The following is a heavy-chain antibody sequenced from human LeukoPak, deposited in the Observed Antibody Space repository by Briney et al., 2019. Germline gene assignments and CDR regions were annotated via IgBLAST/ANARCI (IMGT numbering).Heavy chain of an antibody. CDR2: INPNSGGT. J-gene: IGHJ4*02. D-gene: IGHD1-26*01. CDR1: GYTFTGYY. V-gene: IGHV1-2*06. CDR3: ARVRSILVGAATCDY. Sequence: ASVKVSCKASGYTFTGYYMHWVRQAPGQGLEWMGRINPNSGGTNYAQKFQGRVTMTRDTSISTAYMELSRLRSDDTAVYYCARVRSILVGAATCDYWGQGTLVTASS.